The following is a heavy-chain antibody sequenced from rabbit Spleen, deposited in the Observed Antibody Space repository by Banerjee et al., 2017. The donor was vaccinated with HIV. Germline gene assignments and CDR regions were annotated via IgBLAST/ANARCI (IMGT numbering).Heavy chain of an antibody. Sequence: QLKETGGGLVQPGGSLTLSCKTSGFDFSSYSMSWVRQAPGKGLEWIGAIYTGRGGTDYASWVNGRFTISSDNAQSTVDLKMTSLTAADTATYFCARDTGSSFSSYGMDLWGQGTLVTVS. CDR2: IYTGRGGT. CDR1: GFDFSSYS. J-gene: IGHJ6*01. CDR3: ARDTGSSFSSYGMDL. V-gene: IGHV1S7*01. D-gene: IGHD8-1*01.